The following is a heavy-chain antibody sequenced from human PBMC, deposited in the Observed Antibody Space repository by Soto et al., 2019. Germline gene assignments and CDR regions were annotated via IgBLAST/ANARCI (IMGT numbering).Heavy chain of an antibody. V-gene: IGHV4-39*01. CDR2: IFHSGST. CDR1: GGSMSSSSHY. J-gene: IGHJ5*02. Sequence: QLQLQESCPGLVKPSETLSLTCTVSGGSMSSSSHYWGWIRQAPGKGLEWIGSIFHSGSTYYNPSLQSRVIISVDTSKNQFSLKLTSVTAADTAMYCCARQEPLQTPGPARPNWFDPWGQGILVTVSS. D-gene: IGHD1-26*01. CDR3: ARQEPLQTPGPARPNWFDP.